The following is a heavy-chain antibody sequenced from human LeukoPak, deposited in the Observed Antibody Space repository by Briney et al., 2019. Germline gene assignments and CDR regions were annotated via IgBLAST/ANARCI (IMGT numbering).Heavy chain of an antibody. V-gene: IGHV1-69*01. J-gene: IGHJ6*04. D-gene: IGHD3-10*01. CDR1: GGTFSSYA. CDR3: ARDPYPYYYGSGSLNYYGMDV. Sequence: PRASVTVSCKASGGTFSSYAISWVRQAPGQGLEWMGGIIPIFGTANYAQKFQGRVTITADESTSTAYMELSSLRSEDTAVYYCARDPYPYYYGSGSLNYYGMDVWGKGTTVTVSS. CDR2: IIPIFGTA.